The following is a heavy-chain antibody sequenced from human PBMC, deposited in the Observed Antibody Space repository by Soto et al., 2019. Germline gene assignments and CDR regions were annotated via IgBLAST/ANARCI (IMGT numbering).Heavy chain of an antibody. CDR1: GDSISRYY. J-gene: IGHJ3*02. CDR2: IYYSGST. V-gene: IGHV4-59*01. Sequence: SETLSLTCTVSGDSISRYYWSWIRQPPGKGLEWIGHIYYSGSTNCNPSLTSRVTISVDTSKNQFSLNLSSVTAADTAVYYCATTGATMPGRAFDIWGQGTMVTVSS. CDR3: ATTGATMPGRAFDI. D-gene: IGHD1-26*01.